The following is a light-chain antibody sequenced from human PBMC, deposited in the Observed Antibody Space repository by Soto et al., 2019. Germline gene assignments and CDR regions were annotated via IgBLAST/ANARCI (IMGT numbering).Light chain of an antibody. V-gene: IGKV3-20*01. CDR1: QSVNRF. CDR3: HHYVGSPWA. Sequence: EIVLTQSPGTLSLSPGERATLSCRASQSVNRFLAWFQQKPGQVPRLLIYGASNRATGIPDRFSGSGSETDFTFTSTRLEPEDFAVYYCHHYVGSPWAFGQGTKVENK. J-gene: IGKJ1*01. CDR2: GAS.